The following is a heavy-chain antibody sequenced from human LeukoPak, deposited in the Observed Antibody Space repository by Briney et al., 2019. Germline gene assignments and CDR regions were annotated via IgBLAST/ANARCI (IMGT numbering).Heavy chain of an antibody. CDR3: ARLPRDEYSYGFNDY. D-gene: IGHD5-18*01. CDR1: GFTFSSYE. Sequence: PGGSLRLSCAASGFTFSSYEMNWVRQAPGKGLECVSYISGSGSTILYADSVKGRFTISRDNAKNSLYLQMSSLRAEDTAVYYCARLPRDEYSYGFNDYWGQGTRVTVSS. CDR2: ISGSGSTI. J-gene: IGHJ4*02. V-gene: IGHV3-48*03.